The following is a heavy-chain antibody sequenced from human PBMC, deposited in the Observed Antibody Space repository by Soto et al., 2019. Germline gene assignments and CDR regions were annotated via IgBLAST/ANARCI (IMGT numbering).Heavy chain of an antibody. CDR2: ISAYNGNT. Sequence: ASVKVSCKASGYTFTSYGISWVRQAPGQGLEWMGWISAYNGNTNYAQKLQGRVTMTTDTSTCTAYMELRSLSSDDTAVYYCARARGGGDSYWYFDLWGRGTLVTVSS. CDR3: ARARGGGDSYWYFDL. V-gene: IGHV1-18*01. CDR1: GYTFTSYG. D-gene: IGHD2-21*02. J-gene: IGHJ2*01.